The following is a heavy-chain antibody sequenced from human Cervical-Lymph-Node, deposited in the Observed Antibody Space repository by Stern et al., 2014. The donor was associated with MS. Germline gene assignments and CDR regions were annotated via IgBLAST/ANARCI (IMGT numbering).Heavy chain of an antibody. CDR2: NDWDDEK. Sequence: QVNLKESGAALVKPTQTLTLTCTFSGFSLSTSGMCVSWNRQAQGKDLEGLGLNDWDDEKYYRTSLKTRRTIYTDTSKNQMGLKMTNMDPVDTATYYCARTRTHYDYVWGSYRYPFDYWGQGTLVTVSS. D-gene: IGHD3-16*02. CDR1: GFSLSTSGMC. V-gene: IGHV2-70*01. J-gene: IGHJ4*02. CDR3: ARTRTHYDYVWGSYRYPFDY.